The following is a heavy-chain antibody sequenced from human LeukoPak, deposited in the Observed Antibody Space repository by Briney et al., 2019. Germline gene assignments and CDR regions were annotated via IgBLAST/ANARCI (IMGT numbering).Heavy chain of an antibody. CDR3: ARAERRLIAAAGDFDY. CDR1: GGSISSYY. CDR2: IYYSGST. D-gene: IGHD6-13*01. V-gene: IGHV4-59*01. J-gene: IGHJ4*02. Sequence: PSETLSLTCTVSGGSISSYYWSWIRQPPGKGLEWIGYIYYSGSTNYNPSLKSRVTISVDTSKNQFSLKLSSVTAADTAVYYCARAERRLIAAAGDFDYWGQGPLVSVSS.